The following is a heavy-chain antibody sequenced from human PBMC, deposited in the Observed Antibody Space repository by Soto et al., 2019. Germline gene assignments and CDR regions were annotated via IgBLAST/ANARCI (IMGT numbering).Heavy chain of an antibody. CDR3: ARRTVAYWYFDL. CDR2: MNANSGNT. V-gene: IGHV1-8*01. D-gene: IGHD4-4*01. Sequence: QVQLVQSGAEVKKPGASVKVSCKAFGYTFSTYDINWVRQATGQGLEWMGWMNANSGNTGYAQKFQGRVTMTRDNSISTAYMELSSLTSEDTAVYYCARRTVAYWYFDLWGRGTLVTVSS. CDR1: GYTFSTYD. J-gene: IGHJ2*01.